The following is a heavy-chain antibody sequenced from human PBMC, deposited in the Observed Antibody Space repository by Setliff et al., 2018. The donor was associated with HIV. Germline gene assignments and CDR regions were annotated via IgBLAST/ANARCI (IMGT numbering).Heavy chain of an antibody. J-gene: IGHJ6*03. CDR1: GGTFSSYA. CDR3: ARDQIVDYNFWSGYYTGEFPVQDYYMDV. V-gene: IGHV1-69*05. D-gene: IGHD3-3*01. Sequence: SVKVSCKASGGTFSSYAISWVRQAPGQGLEWMGGIIPIFGTANYAQKFQGRVTITTDESTSTAYMGLSSLRSEDTAVYYCARDQIVDYNFWSGYYTGEFPVQDYYMDVWGKGTTVTVSS. CDR2: IIPIFGTA.